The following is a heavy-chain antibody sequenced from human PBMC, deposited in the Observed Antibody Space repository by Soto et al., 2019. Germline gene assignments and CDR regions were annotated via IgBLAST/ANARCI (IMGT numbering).Heavy chain of an antibody. V-gene: IGHV4-34*01. J-gene: IGHJ2*01. D-gene: IGHD2-15*01. Sequence: PSETLSLTCAVYGGSFSGSYWNWIRQPPGKGLEWIGEINHSGSTNYNPSLKSRVTISLDTSKNQFSLNLSSVTAADTAVYYCARGRSVSTYSTYCYSVWYFDLWGRGTLVTVSS. CDR2: INHSGST. CDR3: ARGRSVSTYSTYCYSVWYFDL. CDR1: GGSFSGSY.